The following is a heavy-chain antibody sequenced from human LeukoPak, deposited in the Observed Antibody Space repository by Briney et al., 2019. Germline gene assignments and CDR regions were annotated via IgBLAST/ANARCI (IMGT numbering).Heavy chain of an antibody. J-gene: IGHJ4*02. CDR1: GYTFTSYG. CDR2: ISAYNGNT. Sequence: ASVKVSCKASGYTFTSYGISWVRQAPGQGLEWMGWISAYNGNTNYAQKLQGRVTMTTDTSTSTAYRELRSLRSDDTAVYYCARNSGYSYAKIIPGGYWGQGTLVTVSS. D-gene: IGHD5-18*01. CDR3: ARNSGYSYAKIIPGGY. V-gene: IGHV1-18*01.